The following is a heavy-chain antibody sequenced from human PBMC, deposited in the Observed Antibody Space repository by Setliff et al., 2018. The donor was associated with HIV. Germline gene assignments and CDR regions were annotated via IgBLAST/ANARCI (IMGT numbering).Heavy chain of an antibody. J-gene: IGHJ4*02. D-gene: IGHD4-17*01. Sequence: SETLSLTCVVSGYSISSNDWWGWIRQSPGKGLEWIGYIYYSGSIYYNPSLKSRVTMSVDTSKNQFSLKLSSVTAVATAVYYCAKKGNGDYHFDYWGQGTLVTVSS. CDR3: AKKGNGDYHFDY. CDR1: GYSISSNDW. V-gene: IGHV4-28*05. CDR2: IYYSGSI.